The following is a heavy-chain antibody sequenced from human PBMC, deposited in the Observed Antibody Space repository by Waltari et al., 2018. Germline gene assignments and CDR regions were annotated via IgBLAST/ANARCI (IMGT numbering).Heavy chain of an antibody. V-gene: IGHV3-48*03. CDR3: ARGWSRTIFTY. J-gene: IGHJ4*02. D-gene: IGHD3-3*01. CDR1: GFTFSSYE. CDR2: ISSSGSTI. Sequence: EVQLVESGGGLVQPGGSLRLSCAASGFTFSSYELNWVRQAPGKGLEWVSYISSSGSTIYYADSVKGRFTISRDNAKNSLYLQMNSLRAEDTAVYYCARGWSRTIFTYWGQGTLVTVSS.